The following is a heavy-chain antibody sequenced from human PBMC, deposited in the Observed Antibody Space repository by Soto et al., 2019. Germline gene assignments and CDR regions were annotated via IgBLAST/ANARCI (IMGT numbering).Heavy chain of an antibody. CDR2: IIPILGIA. D-gene: IGHD5-18*01. CDR3: ARGASGYSYSWFDP. CDR1: GGTFSSYT. V-gene: IGHV1-69*02. J-gene: IGHJ5*02. Sequence: QVQLVQSGAEVKKPGSSVKVSCKASGGTFSSYTISWVRQAPGQGLEWMGRIIPILGIANYAQKFQGRVTITADKSTSTAYMELSSLRSEDTAVYYCARGASGYSYSWFDPWGQGTLVTVSS.